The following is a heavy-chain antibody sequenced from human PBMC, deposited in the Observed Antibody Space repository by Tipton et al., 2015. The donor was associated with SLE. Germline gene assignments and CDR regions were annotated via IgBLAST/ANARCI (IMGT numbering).Heavy chain of an antibody. V-gene: IGHV4-39*07. Sequence: LRLSCTVSGGSISSSSYYWGWIRQSPGKGLEWIGSIHFSGNTYYSPSLRSRLTVSSDTSKNQFSLRLQSVTAADTAVYFCARQRGYYDSSTGTSYPPWNFDLWGRGTLVTVSS. CDR2: IHFSGNT. CDR1: GGSISSSSYY. CDR3: ARQRGYYDSSTGTSYPPWNFDL. D-gene: IGHD3-9*01. J-gene: IGHJ2*01.